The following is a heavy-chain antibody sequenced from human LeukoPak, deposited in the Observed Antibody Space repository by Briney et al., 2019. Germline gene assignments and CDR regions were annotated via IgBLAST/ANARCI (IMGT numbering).Heavy chain of an antibody. J-gene: IGHJ4*02. CDR2: FYHSGSP. Sequence: SETLSLTCTASGYSISSSSYYWVWLRPPPGKELVWIGSFYHSGSPYYNPSFKSPVTIFADTSKNQFSLKLSSVTAADTAVYYCARLGSGRHFDYWGQGTLVTVSA. CDR1: GYSISSSSYY. D-gene: IGHD1-26*01. CDR3: ARLGSGRHFDY. V-gene: IGHV4-39*01.